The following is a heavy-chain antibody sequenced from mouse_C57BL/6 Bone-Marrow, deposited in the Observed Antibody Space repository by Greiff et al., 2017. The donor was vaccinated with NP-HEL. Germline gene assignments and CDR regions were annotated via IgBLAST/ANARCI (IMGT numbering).Heavy chain of an antibody. CDR1: GFTFSSYG. D-gene: IGHD1-1*01. CDR2: ISSGGSYT. CDR3: ARHKDYYGNAMDY. V-gene: IGHV5-6*01. J-gene: IGHJ4*01. Sequence: VQLKESGGDLVKPGGSLKLSCAASGFTFSSYGMSWVRQTPDKRLEWVATISSGGSYTYYPDSVKGRFTISRDNAKNTLYLQMSSLKSEDTAMYYCARHKDYYGNAMDYWGQGTSVTVSS.